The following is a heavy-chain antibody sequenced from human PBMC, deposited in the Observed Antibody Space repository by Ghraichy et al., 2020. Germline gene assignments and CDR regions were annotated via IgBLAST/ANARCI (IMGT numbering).Heavy chain of an antibody. CDR2: VYYSGNT. V-gene: IGHV4-39*01. J-gene: IGHJ3*01. D-gene: IGHD5-24*01. CDR3: ARLPLGGGLDAFDV. CDR1: SGSMSSSTDY. Sequence: SQTLSLTCTVSSGSMSSSTDYWGWIRQPPGKGLEWLGTVYYSGNTFYNPSLESRLTISIDRSKNQFSLDLSSVTAADTGVYYCARLPLGGGLDAFDVWGQGTVVAVSS.